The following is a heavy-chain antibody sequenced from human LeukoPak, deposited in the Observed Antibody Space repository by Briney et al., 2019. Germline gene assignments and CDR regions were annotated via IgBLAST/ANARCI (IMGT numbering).Heavy chain of an antibody. Sequence: GGSLRLSCAASGFTFSSYGMHWVRQAPGKGLEWVAVISYDGSNEYYADSVKGRFTISRDNSKNTLYLQMNSLRGEDTAVYFCAKDSSGWYDYWGQGTLATVSS. CDR3: AKDSSGWYDY. CDR2: ISYDGSNE. J-gene: IGHJ4*02. D-gene: IGHD6-19*01. V-gene: IGHV3-30*18. CDR1: GFTFSSYG.